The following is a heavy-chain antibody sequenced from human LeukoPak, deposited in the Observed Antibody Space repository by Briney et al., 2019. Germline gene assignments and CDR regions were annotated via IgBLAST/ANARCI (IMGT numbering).Heavy chain of an antibody. CDR3: ARDRGYDFWSGYYPNWFDP. J-gene: IGHJ5*02. Sequence: PSQTLSLTCTVSGGSISSGSYYWSWIRQPAGKGLEWIGRIYTSGSTNYNPSLKSRVTISVDTSKNQFSLKLSSVTAADTAVYYCARDRGYDFWSGYYPNWFDPWGQGTLVTVSS. CDR1: GGSISSGSYY. V-gene: IGHV4-61*02. D-gene: IGHD3-3*01. CDR2: IYTSGST.